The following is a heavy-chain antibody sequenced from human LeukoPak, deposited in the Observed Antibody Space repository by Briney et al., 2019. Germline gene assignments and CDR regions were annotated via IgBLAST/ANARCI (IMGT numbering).Heavy chain of an antibody. V-gene: IGHV5-51*01. J-gene: IGHJ1*01. Sequence: GESLKISGQGSGYSFSDYWIGWVRQMPGKGLEWMGVIYPGDSDTRYSPSFQGQVTISVDKSNSTAYLQWSSLKASDTAMYYCARRDYTSGRTYFHHWGQGTLVTVSS. D-gene: IGHD6-19*01. CDR1: GYSFSDYW. CDR2: IYPGDSDT. CDR3: ARRDYTSGRTYFHH.